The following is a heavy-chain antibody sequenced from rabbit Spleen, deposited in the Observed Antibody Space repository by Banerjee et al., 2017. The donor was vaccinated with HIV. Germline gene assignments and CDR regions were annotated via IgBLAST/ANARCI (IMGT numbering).Heavy chain of an antibody. J-gene: IGHJ6*01. Sequence: QEQLVESGGGLVQPEGSLTLTCKASGFSFSDRDVMCWVRQAPGKGLQWIACINTATGKAVYANWAKGRFTCSKTSSTTVTLQMTSLTAADTATYFCARDSGSSFSSYGMDLWGPGTLVTVS. CDR3: ARDSGSSFSSYGMDL. CDR1: GFSFSDRDV. CDR2: INTATGKA. D-gene: IGHD8-1*01. V-gene: IGHV1S45*01.